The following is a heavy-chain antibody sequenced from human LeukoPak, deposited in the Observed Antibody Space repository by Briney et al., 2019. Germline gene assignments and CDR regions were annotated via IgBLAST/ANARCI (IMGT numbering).Heavy chain of an antibody. Sequence: SETLSLTCTVSGGSIYSSSSFWGWIRQPPGKGLEWIGNIYYSGSTYYNPSLESRVTISVDTSKNQFSLNLTSVTAADTAVYFCARLSIYYFGYWGQGTLVTVSS. CDR3: ARLSIYYFGY. CDR1: GGSIYSSSSF. J-gene: IGHJ4*02. CDR2: IYYSGST. V-gene: IGHV4-39*01. D-gene: IGHD2/OR15-2a*01.